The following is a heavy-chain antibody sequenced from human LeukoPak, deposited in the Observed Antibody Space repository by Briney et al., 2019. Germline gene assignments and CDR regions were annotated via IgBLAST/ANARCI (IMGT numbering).Heavy chain of an antibody. CDR1: GFTFSSYG. D-gene: IGHD1-26*01. CDR3: ARDDESYSRSPGFDY. J-gene: IGHJ4*02. CDR2: ISSSSSYI. V-gene: IGHV3-21*01. Sequence: GGSLRLSCAASGFTFSSYGMSWVRQAPGKGLEWVSSISSSSSYIYYADSVKGRFTISRDNAKNSLYLQMNSLRAEDTAVYYCARDDESYSRSPGFDYWGQGTLVTVSS.